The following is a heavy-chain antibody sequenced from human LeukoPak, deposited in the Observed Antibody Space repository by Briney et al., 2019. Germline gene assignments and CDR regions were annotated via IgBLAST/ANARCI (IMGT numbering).Heavy chain of an antibody. CDR2: IYYTGST. V-gene: IGHV4-39*01. Sequence: SETLSLTCTISGGSISGNSYYWGWIRQPPGKGLEWIGSIYYTGSTYYNPSLKSRVTISVETSKNQISLNLSSVTAADTAVYYCARHRYVDTAMGSNWFDPWGQGSLVTVSS. CDR1: GGSISGNSYY. D-gene: IGHD5-18*01. CDR3: ARHRYVDTAMGSNWFDP. J-gene: IGHJ5*02.